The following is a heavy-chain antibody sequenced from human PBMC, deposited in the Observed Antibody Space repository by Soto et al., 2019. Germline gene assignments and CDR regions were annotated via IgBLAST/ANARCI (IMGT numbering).Heavy chain of an antibody. CDR2: IWYDGSNK. CDR3: ARDFVVVVAENYFDY. J-gene: IGHJ4*02. D-gene: IGHD2-15*01. CDR1: GFTFSSYG. V-gene: IGHV3-33*01. Sequence: GGSLRLSCAASGFTFSSYGMHWVRQAPGKGLEWVAVIWYDGSNKYYADSVKGRFTISRDNSKNTLYLQMNSLRAEDTAVYYCARDFVVVVAENYFDYWGQGTLVTVSS.